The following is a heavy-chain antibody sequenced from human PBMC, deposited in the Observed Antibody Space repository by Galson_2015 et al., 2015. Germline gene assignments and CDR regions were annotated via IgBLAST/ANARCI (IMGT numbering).Heavy chain of an antibody. CDR2: ITGDIRTI. CDR3: AVSVDGAFHH. J-gene: IGHJ3*01. CDR1: GFTFRSYS. V-gene: IGHV3-48*02. D-gene: IGHD6-19*01. Sequence: SLRLSCAASGFTFRSYSMNWVRQAPGKGLEWVSYITGDIRTIKYAESVKGRFTISRDNARNSLYLQMNSLRDEDTAIYYCAVSVDGAFHHWGQGTMVTVSS.